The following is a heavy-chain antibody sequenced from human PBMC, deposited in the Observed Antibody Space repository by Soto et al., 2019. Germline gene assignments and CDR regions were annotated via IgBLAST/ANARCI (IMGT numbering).Heavy chain of an antibody. J-gene: IGHJ4*02. CDR2: ISAYNGNT. D-gene: IGHD2-2*01. CDR3: AKVVVPAAPTCFDY. V-gene: IGHV1-18*01. Sequence: ASVKVSCKASGYTFTSYGISWVRQAPGQGLEWMGWISAYNGNTNYAQKLQGRVTMTTDTSTSTAYMELRSLRSDDTAVYYCAKVVVPAAPTCFDYWGQGTLVTVSS. CDR1: GYTFTSYG.